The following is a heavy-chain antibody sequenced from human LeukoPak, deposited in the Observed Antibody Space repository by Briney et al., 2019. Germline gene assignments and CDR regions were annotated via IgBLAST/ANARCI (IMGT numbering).Heavy chain of an antibody. J-gene: IGHJ4*02. CDR3: ARVGEYRNGYSFDR. Sequence: QSGGSLRLSCAASGFTFSSYVMSWVRQAPGKGLEWVSDISGSDGSTYYADSVKGRFTISRDNSRNTLYLQMNSPRAEDTALYYCARVGEYRNGYSFDRWGQGTLVTVSS. D-gene: IGHD5-18*01. CDR2: ISGSDGST. V-gene: IGHV3-23*01. CDR1: GFTFSSYV.